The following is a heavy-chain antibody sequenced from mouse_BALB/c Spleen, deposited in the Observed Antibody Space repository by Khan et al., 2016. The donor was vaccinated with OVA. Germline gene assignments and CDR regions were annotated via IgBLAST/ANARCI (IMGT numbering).Heavy chain of an antibody. CDR2: INTYTGEP. J-gene: IGHJ3*01. CDR1: GYTFTNYG. CDR3: SRSNGNFWFAY. Sequence: QIQLVQSGPELKKPGETVKISCKASGYTFTNYGMNWVKQAPGKGLKWMGWINTYTGEPTYADDFKGRFAFSLETSALTAYLPINNLKTEDTATYFCSRSNGNFWFAYCGQGTLVTVSA. D-gene: IGHD2-1*01. V-gene: IGHV9-3-1*01.